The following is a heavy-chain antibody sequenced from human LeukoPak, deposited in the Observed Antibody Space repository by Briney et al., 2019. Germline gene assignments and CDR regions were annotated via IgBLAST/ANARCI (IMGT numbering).Heavy chain of an antibody. Sequence: GGSLRLSCAASGFTFSSYSMNWVRQAPGKGLEWVSAISGSGGSTYYADSVKGRFTISRDNSKNTLYLQMNSLRAEDTAVYYCAKGSDFWSGYYLRRGNDAFDIWGQGTMVTVSS. D-gene: IGHD3-3*01. V-gene: IGHV3-23*01. J-gene: IGHJ3*02. CDR3: AKGSDFWSGYYLRRGNDAFDI. CDR1: GFTFSSYS. CDR2: ISGSGGST.